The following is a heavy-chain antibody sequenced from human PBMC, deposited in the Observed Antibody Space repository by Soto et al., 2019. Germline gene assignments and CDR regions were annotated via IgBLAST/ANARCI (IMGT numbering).Heavy chain of an antibody. CDR3: VRERWTHYGPQTFLDS. CDR1: GYTFTTYG. D-gene: IGHD4-17*01. CDR2: ISPNSGYT. J-gene: IGHJ4*02. Sequence: QVQLVQSEGEVKQPGASVKVSCKASGYTFTTYGVCWVRQVPGRGLEWVGYISPNSGYTEYAQNFQGRVSMSNDTSTNTVYMVFRSLRSDATAVYYAVRERWTHYGPQTFLDSWGQGALVPVSS. V-gene: IGHV1-18*01.